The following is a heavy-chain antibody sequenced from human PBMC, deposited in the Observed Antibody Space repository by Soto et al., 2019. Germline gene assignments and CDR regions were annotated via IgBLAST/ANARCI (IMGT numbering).Heavy chain of an antibody. J-gene: IGHJ6*03. Sequence: TLSLTCAISGDSVSSNSAAWNWIRLSPSRGLEWLARTYYRSRWYNDYAVSVRSRITVNPDTSKNQFSLQLTSVTPEDTAVYYCAEAIRHQWSYLAFWGNGTTVPVS. V-gene: IGHV6-1*01. CDR2: TYYRSRWYN. CDR3: AEAIRHQWSYLAF. CDR1: GDSVSSNSAA. D-gene: IGHD2-15*01.